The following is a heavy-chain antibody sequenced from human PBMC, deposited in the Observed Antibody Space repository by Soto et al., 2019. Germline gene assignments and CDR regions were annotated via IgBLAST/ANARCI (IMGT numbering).Heavy chain of an antibody. V-gene: IGHV3-30-3*01. D-gene: IGHD4-17*01. Sequence: QVQLVESGGGVVQPGRSLRLSCAASGFTFSSYAMHWVRQALGKGLEWVAVISYDGSNKYYADSVKGRFTISRDNSKNTLYLQMNSLRAEDTAVYYCARENADGDYGFYFDYWGQGTLVTVSS. CDR3: ARENADGDYGFYFDY. J-gene: IGHJ4*02. CDR2: ISYDGSNK. CDR1: GFTFSSYA.